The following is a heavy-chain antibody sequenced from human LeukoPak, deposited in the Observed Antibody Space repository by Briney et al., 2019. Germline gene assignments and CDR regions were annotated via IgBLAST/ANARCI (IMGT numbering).Heavy chain of an antibody. D-gene: IGHD2-15*01. CDR3: ARHKKVGGYDN. Sequence: VGSLRLSCAASGFRFSDFYMSWIRRAPGKGLEYVSFISTNGVTVHYADSVKGRFTISRDNAKNSLYLQMNSLTVEDTAVYSCARHKKVGGYDNWGQGTLVTVSS. J-gene: IGHJ4*02. CDR1: GFRFSDFY. V-gene: IGHV3-11*04. CDR2: ISTNGVTV.